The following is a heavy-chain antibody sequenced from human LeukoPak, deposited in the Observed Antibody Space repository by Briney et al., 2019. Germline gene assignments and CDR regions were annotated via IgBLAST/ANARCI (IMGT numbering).Heavy chain of an antibody. V-gene: IGHV3-74*01. CDR2: INTDESKI. CDR3: ARGGFDY. Sequence: PGGSLRLSCAASGFTFSSYSMSWVRQAPGKGLVWVSRINTDESKINHADSVKGRFTISRDNAKNMLYLQMNSLRAEDTAVYYCARGGFDYWGQGTPVTVSS. CDR1: GFTFSSYS. J-gene: IGHJ4*02.